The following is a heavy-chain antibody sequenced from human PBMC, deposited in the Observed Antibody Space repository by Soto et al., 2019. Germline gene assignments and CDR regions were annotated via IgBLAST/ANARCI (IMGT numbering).Heavy chain of an antibody. CDR2: INHSGST. D-gene: IGHD1-1*01. CDR1: GGSFSGYY. CDR3: ASAQLERRSDY. Sequence: SETLSLTCAVYGGSFSGYYWSWIRQPPGKGLEWIGEINHSGSTNYNPSLKSRVTISVDTSKNQFSLKLSSVTAADTAVYYCASAQLERRSDYWGQGTLVTVSS. J-gene: IGHJ4*02. V-gene: IGHV4-34*01.